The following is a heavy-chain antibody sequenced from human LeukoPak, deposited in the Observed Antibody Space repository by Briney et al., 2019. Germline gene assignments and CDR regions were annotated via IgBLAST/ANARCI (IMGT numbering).Heavy chain of an antibody. Sequence: ASVKVSCKASGGTFSSYAISWVRQATGQGLEWMGWMNPNSGNTGYAQKFQGRVTITRNTSISTAYMELSSLRSEDTAVYYCARELSPRYSKALGYWGQGTLVTVSS. CDR3: ARELSPRYSKALGY. J-gene: IGHJ4*02. CDR2: MNPNSGNT. D-gene: IGHD4-11*01. V-gene: IGHV1-8*03. CDR1: GGTFSSYA.